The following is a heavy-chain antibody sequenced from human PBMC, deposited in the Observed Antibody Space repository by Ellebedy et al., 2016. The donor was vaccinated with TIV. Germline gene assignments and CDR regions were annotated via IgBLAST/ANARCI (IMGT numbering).Heavy chain of an antibody. CDR2: INHSGST. CDR1: GGSISSSSYY. D-gene: IGHD3-9*01. CDR3: ARVLRYYDILTGYYPSLYYYYGMDV. Sequence: MPSETLSLTCTVSGGSISSSSYYWSWIRQPPGKGLEWIGEINHSGSTNYNPSLKSRVTVSVDTSKNQFSLKLSAVTAADTAVYYCARVLRYYDILTGYYPSLYYYYGMDVWGQGTTVTVSS. J-gene: IGHJ6*02. V-gene: IGHV4-39*07.